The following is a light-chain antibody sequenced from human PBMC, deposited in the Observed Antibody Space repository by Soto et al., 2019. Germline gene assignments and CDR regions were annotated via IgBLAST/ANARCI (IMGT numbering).Light chain of an antibody. CDR2: AGS. J-gene: IGKJ1*01. V-gene: IGKV1-39*01. CDR1: QRISTS. CDR3: QQSYSNTRT. Sequence: DIQMTQSPSSLSASVGDRVTITCRARQRISTSLNRYQLKPGKAPKVLIYAGSSLHSEVPSRFSGGGSGTDFTLTISSLQPEDFATYYCQQSYSNTRTFGQGTKGEFK.